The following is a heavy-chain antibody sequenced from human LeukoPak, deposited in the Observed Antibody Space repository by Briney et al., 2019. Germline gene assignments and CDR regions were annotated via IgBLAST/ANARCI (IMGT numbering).Heavy chain of an antibody. CDR3: ARDLSLTMVRGVID. D-gene: IGHD3-10*01. CDR1: KLTFSNYW. V-gene: IGHV3-7*01. Sequence: GGSLRLSCAASKLTFSNYWMYWVRQAPGKGLEWVANIRQDGTERSYVDSVKGRFTISRDNAKNTLFLQMNSLRAEDTAVYYCARDLSLTMVRGVIDWGQGTLVTVSS. CDR2: IRQDGTER. J-gene: IGHJ4*02.